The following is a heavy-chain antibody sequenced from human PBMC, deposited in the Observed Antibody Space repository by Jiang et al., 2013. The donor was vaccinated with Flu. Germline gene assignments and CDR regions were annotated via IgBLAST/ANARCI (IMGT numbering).Heavy chain of an antibody. CDR2: IYYSGST. J-gene: IGHJ4*02. CDR1: GGSISSYY. CDR3: ARATYYYDTSGYLLDY. D-gene: IGHD3-22*01. V-gene: IGHV4-59*01. Sequence: TLSLTCTVSGGSISSYYWSWIRQPPGKGLEWIGYIYYSGSTNYSPSLKSRVTISVDTSENQFSLKLSSVTAADTAVYYCARATYYYDTSGYLLDYWGQGTLVTVSS.